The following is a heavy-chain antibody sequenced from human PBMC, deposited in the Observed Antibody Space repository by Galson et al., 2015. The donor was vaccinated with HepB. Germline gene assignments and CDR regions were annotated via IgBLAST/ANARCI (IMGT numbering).Heavy chain of an antibody. V-gene: IGHV3-74*01. D-gene: IGHD6-13*01. CDR3: ARELAAAGTKVDAFDI. CDR2: INSDGSST. J-gene: IGHJ3*02. Sequence: SLRLSCAASGFTFSSYWIHWVRHAPGKGLVWVSRINSDGSSTSYADSVKGRFTISRDNAKNTLYLQMNSLRAEDTAVYYCARELAAAGTKVDAFDIWGQGTMVTVSS. CDR1: GFTFSSYW.